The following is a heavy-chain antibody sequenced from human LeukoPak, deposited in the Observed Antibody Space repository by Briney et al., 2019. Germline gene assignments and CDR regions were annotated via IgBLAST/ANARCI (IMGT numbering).Heavy chain of an antibody. CDR1: GFTFSSYA. D-gene: IGHD2-2*01. CDR2: ISGSGGST. Sequence: GGSLRLSCAASGFTFSSYAMGWVRQAPGKGLEWVSAISGSGGSTYYADSVKGRFTISRDNSKNTLYLQMNSLRAEDTAVYYCAKLGRYCSSTSCYYFDYWGQGTLVTVSS. CDR3: AKLGRYCSSTSCYYFDY. V-gene: IGHV3-23*01. J-gene: IGHJ4*02.